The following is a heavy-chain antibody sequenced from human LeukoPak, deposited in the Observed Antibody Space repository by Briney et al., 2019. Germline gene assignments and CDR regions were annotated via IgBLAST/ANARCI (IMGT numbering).Heavy chain of an antibody. V-gene: IGHV4-39*06. CDR3: TRVDVDTAMAFDY. CDR1: GGSISCSIYY. CDR2: IYYSGST. Sequence: SETLSLTCSVSGGSISCSIYYWGSIRQPPGKGHEWIGSIYYSGSTYYHTSLKSRITITVDTSNNQFTLKLSSVTDADAAVYYWTRVDVDTAMAFDYWGQGTLVTVSS. J-gene: IGHJ4*02. D-gene: IGHD5-18*01.